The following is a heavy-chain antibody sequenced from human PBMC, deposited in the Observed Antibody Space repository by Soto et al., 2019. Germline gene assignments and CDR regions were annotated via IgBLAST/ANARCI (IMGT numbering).Heavy chain of an antibody. D-gene: IGHD3-9*01. CDR2: ISAYNGNT. CDR1: GYTFTSYG. V-gene: IGHV1-18*01. CDR3: ARGYDILTGPDY. Sequence: ASVKVSCKASGYTFTSYGISWVRQAPGQGLEWMGWISAYNGNTNYAQKLQGRVTMTTYTSTSTAYLELMSLRSYFTAVYYCARGYDILTGPDYWGQGTLVTVSS. J-gene: IGHJ4*02.